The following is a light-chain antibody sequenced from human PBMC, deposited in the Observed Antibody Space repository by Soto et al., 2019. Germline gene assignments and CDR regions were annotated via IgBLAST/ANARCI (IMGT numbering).Light chain of an antibody. CDR1: QAVNTR. Sequence: TPSPSSLSAFPCYRLTLSFRASQAVNTRLAWYQHKPGQAPRLLIYLTSNRAAGVPSRFSAWGSETDFTLTISDVQPEDFAVYYCHQRQSWPRTFGQGTKVDIK. V-gene: IGKV3-11*01. J-gene: IGKJ1*01. CDR3: HQRQSWPRT. CDR2: LTS.